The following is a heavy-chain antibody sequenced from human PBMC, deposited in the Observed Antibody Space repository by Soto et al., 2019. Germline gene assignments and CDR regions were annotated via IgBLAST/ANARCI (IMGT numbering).Heavy chain of an antibody. D-gene: IGHD3-10*01. J-gene: IGHJ6*03. CDR1: GGSISSSSYY. Sequence: SETLSLTCTVSGGSISSSSYYWGWIRQPPGKGLEWTGTIYYSGSTYYNPSLKSRVTISVDTSKNQISLKLSSVTAADTAVYYCVRGANYYYYYMDVWGKGTTVTVSS. CDR3: VRGANYYYYYMDV. CDR2: IYYSGST. V-gene: IGHV4-39*01.